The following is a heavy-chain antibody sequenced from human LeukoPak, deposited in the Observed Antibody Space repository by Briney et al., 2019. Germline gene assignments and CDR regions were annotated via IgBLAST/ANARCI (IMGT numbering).Heavy chain of an antibody. Sequence: PSQTLSLTCTVSGGSISSSSYYWGWIRQPPGKGLEWIGRIYYSGSPYYNPPLKSRVTISVDTSKNQFSLKLSSVTAADTAVYYCARQRIAVAGTHFDYWGQGTLVTVSS. J-gene: IGHJ4*02. V-gene: IGHV4-39*01. CDR2: IYYSGSP. CDR3: ARQRIAVAGTHFDY. D-gene: IGHD6-19*01. CDR1: GGSISSSSYY.